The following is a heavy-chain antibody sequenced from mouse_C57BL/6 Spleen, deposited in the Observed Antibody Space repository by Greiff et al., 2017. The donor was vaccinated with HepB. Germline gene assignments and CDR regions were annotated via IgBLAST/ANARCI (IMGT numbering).Heavy chain of an antibody. J-gene: IGHJ4*01. CDR2: IDPSDSYT. CDR3: ATSVLLRWGDY. Sequence: QVQLQQPGAELVRPGTSVKLSCKASGYTFTSYWMHWVKQRPGQGLEWIGVIDPSDSYTNYNQKFKGKATLTVDTSSSTAYMQLSSLTSEDSAVYYCATSVLLRWGDYWGQGTSVTVSS. D-gene: IGHD1-1*01. V-gene: IGHV1-59*01. CDR1: GYTFTSYW.